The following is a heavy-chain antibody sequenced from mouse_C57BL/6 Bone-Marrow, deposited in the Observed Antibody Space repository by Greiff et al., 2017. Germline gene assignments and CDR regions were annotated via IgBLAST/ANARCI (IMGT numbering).Heavy chain of an antibody. CDR3: TTGYSTYGMDY. CDR1: GFNIKDYY. V-gene: IGHV14-1*01. J-gene: IGHJ4*01. Sequence: VQLQQSGAELVRPGASVKLSCTASGFNIKDYYMHWVKQRPEQGLEWIGRIDPEDGDTEYAPKFQGKATMTVDPSSNTASLQLSRLKSEDNDVDYGTTGYSTYGMDYWGQGTTVTVSS. D-gene: IGHD2-5*01. CDR2: IDPEDGDT.